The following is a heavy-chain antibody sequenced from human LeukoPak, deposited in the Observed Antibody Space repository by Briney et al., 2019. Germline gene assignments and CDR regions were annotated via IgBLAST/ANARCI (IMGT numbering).Heavy chain of an antibody. D-gene: IGHD6-19*01. CDR3: ARHGYSSGWYLDY. CDR2: ISDSDYST. Sequence: PGGSLPLPCPACGCTFSSYAMSWLRQAPANGLEGVSIISDSDYSTYYADSVKGRFTISRANSKNTLYLQMNSLRAEDTAVYYCARHGYSSGWYLDYWGQGTLVTVSS. CDR1: GCTFSSYA. V-gene: IGHV3-23*01. J-gene: IGHJ4*02.